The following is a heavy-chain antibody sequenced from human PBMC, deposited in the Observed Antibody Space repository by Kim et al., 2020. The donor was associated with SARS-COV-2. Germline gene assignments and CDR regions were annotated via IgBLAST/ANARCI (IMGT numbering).Heavy chain of an antibody. CDR3: ARASSTTVTPSPYYYGMDV. Sequence: SVKVSCKASGGTFSSYAISWVRQAPGQGLEWMGGIIPIFGTANYAQKFQGRVTITADESTSTAYMELSSLRSEDTAVYYCARASSTTVTPSPYYYGMDVWGQGTTVTVSS. CDR2: IIPIFGTA. V-gene: IGHV1-69*13. J-gene: IGHJ6*02. D-gene: IGHD4-17*01. CDR1: GGTFSSYA.